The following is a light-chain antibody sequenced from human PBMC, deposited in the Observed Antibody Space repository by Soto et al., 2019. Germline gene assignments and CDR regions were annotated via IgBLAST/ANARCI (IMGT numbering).Light chain of an antibody. V-gene: IGLV1-40*01. J-gene: IGLJ1*01. Sequence: QSVLTQPPSVSGAPGQRVTISCTGSSSNIGAGYDVHWYQQLPGTAPKLLIYGNSNRPSGVPDRFSGSKSGTSASLAITGLQAEEEADYYCQSYDSSLSVFFGTGTKLTVL. CDR2: GNS. CDR3: QSYDSSLSVF. CDR1: SSNIGAGYD.